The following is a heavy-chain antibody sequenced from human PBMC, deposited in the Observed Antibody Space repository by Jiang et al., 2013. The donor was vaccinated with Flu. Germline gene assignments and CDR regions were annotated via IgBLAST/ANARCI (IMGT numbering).Heavy chain of an antibody. J-gene: IGHJ4*02. Sequence: SGAEVKKPGASVKVSCKTSGYTLPAMVSAGCDRPLDKGLSGWDGSALTMVTQTMHTKLQGRVTMTTDTSTSTAYMELRSLRSDDTAVYYCARDSPPDLYYDSSGYYYLGYWGQGTLVHRLL. CDR2: SALTMVT. V-gene: IGHV1-18*01. CDR1: GYTLPAMV. CDR3: ARDSPPDLYYDSSGYYYLGY. D-gene: IGHD3-22*01.